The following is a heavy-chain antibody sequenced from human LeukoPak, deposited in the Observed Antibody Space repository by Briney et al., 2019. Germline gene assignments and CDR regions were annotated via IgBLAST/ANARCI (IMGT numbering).Heavy chain of an antibody. CDR2: ISYDGSNK. CDR3: AREGPNRGEGSGAFDY. V-gene: IGHV3-30-3*01. D-gene: IGHD2/OR15-2a*01. J-gene: IGHJ4*02. Sequence: GGSLRLSCAASGFTFSSYAMHWVRQAPGKGLEWVAVISYDGSNKYYADSVKGRFTISRDNSKNTLYLQMNSLRAEDTAVYYCAREGPNRGEGSGAFDYWGQGTLVTVSS. CDR1: GFTFSSYA.